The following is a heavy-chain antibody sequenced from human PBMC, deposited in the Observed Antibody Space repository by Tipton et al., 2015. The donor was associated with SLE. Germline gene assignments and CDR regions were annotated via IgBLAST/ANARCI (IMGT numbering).Heavy chain of an antibody. D-gene: IGHD3-3*01. Sequence: TLSLTCTVSGYSITTNHYWGWIRQTPGKGLEWIGSISHSGSTYYTPSLRSQLTIAFDTSKNQFSLKLSSVTAADTAVYYCARVRYDFWSGYFDYWGPGTLVTVSS. CDR3: ARVRYDFWSGYFDY. CDR1: GYSITTNHY. CDR2: ISHSGST. V-gene: IGHV4-38-2*02. J-gene: IGHJ4*01.